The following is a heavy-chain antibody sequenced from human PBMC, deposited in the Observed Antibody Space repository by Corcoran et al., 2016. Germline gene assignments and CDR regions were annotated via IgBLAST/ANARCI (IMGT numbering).Heavy chain of an antibody. CDR3: ARLYYYDSSGYYCDY. V-gene: IGHV3-53*01. D-gene: IGHD3-22*01. CDR1: GFTVSSNY. Sequence: EVQLVESGGGLIQPGGSLRLSCAASGFTVSSNYMSWVRQAPGKGLEWVSVIYSGGSTYYADSVKGRFTISRDNSKNTLYLQMNSLRAEDTAVYYCARLYYYDSSGYYCDYWGQGTLVTVSS. CDR2: IYSGGST. J-gene: IGHJ4*02.